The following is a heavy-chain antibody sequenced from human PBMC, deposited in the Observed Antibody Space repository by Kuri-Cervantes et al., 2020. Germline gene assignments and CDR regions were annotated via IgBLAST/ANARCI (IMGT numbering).Heavy chain of an antibody. V-gene: IGHV1-2*02. CDR1: GYTFTSYG. Sequence: ASVKVSCKASGYTFTSYGISWVRQAPGQGLEWMGWINPNSGGTNYAQKFQGRVTMTRDTSISTAYMELSRLRSGDTAVYYCARSWDYDAALDYWGQGTLVTVSS. J-gene: IGHJ4*02. D-gene: IGHD1-7*01. CDR2: INPNSGGT. CDR3: ARSWDYDAALDY.